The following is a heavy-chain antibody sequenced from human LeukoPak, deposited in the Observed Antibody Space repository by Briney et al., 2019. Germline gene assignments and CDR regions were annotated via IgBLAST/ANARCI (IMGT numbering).Heavy chain of an antibody. J-gene: IGHJ4*02. CDR2: ISSSGST. V-gene: IGHV4-61*02. CDR3: ARGKRGRWLQLRYFDY. D-gene: IGHD5-24*01. CDR1: GDSISSGDYY. Sequence: SETLSLTCTVSGDSISSGDYYWSWIRQPAGKGLEWIGRISSSGSTNYNPSLKSRVTISVDTSKNQFSLKLSSVTAADTAVYYCARGKRGRWLQLRYFDYWGQGTLVTVSS.